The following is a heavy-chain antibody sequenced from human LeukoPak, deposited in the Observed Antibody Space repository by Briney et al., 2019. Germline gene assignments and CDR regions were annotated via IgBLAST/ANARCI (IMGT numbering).Heavy chain of an antibody. J-gene: IGHJ4*02. D-gene: IGHD4-17*01. CDR2: ISSSSSYI. CDR1: GFTFSRYS. Sequence: PGGSLRLSCAATGFTFSRYSMNWVRQAPGKGLQWDSSISSSSSYIYYADSVKGRFTISRDNAKNSLYLQMNSLRAEDTAVYYCARVAEDYGDYNDDYWGQGTLVTVSS. CDR3: ARVAEDYGDYNDDY. V-gene: IGHV3-21*01.